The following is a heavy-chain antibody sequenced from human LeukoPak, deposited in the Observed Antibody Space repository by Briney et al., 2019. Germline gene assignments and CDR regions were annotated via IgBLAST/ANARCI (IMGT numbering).Heavy chain of an antibody. CDR1: GGSISSYY. CDR2: IYDSGST. V-gene: IGHV4-59*01. Sequence: SETLSLTCTVSGGSISSYYWSWIRQPPGKGLEWIGYIYDSGSTNYNPSLKSRVTISVDTSKNQFSLKLSSVTAADTAVYYCARESSIAAPFDPWGQGTLVTVSS. CDR3: ARESSIAAPFDP. J-gene: IGHJ5*02. D-gene: IGHD6-6*01.